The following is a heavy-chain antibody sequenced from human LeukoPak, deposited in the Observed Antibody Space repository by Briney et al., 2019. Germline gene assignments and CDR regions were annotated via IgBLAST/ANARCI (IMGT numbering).Heavy chain of an antibody. CDR1: GYSFTGYY. D-gene: IGHD3-10*01. V-gene: IGHV1-2*02. CDR3: ARSGGYFNFDY. Sequence: ASVKVSCKASGYSFTGYYMHWVRQAPGQGLEWTGWLNPKSGGTYYQQNFQGRVTLTRDTSINTAYMELTRLRSDDTAVYYCARSGGYFNFDYWGQGTLVTVSS. CDR2: LNPKSGGT. J-gene: IGHJ4*02.